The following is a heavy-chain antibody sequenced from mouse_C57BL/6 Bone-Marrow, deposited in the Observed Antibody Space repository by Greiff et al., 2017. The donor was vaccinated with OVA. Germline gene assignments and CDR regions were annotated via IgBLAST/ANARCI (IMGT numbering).Heavy chain of an antibody. CDR3: ARYGYSFFYYAMDY. V-gene: IGHV5-17*01. D-gene: IGHD2-2*01. J-gene: IGHJ4*01. Sequence: EVQLQESGGGLVKPGGSLKLSCAASGFTFSDYGMHWVRQAPEKGLEWVAYISSGSSTIYYADTVKGRFTISRDNAKNTLFLQMTSLRSEDTAMYYCARYGYSFFYYAMDYWGQGTSVTVSS. CDR2: ISSGSSTI. CDR1: GFTFSDYG.